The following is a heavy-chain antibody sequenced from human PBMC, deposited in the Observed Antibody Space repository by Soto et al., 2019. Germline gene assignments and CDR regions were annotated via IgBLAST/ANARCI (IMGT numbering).Heavy chain of an antibody. Sequence: QAHLVESGGGVVQPGRSLRLSCAASGFTFTSYGMHWVRQAPGTRLEWVAVISYDGGLQHYADSVKGRFTISRDNSKNIVLLQMNSLRAEDTAVYYCVSDRGYGHASVPDYWGQGTLVSVSS. D-gene: IGHD5-18*01. V-gene: IGHV3-30*03. CDR2: ISYDGGLQ. CDR3: VSDRGYGHASVPDY. CDR1: GFTFTSYG. J-gene: IGHJ4*02.